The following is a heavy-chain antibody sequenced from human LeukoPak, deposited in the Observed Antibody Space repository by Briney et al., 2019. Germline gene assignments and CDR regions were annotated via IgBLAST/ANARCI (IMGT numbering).Heavy chain of an antibody. CDR2: INHSGST. CDR3: ARPVPSRLGWFDP. D-gene: IGHD1-1*01. V-gene: IGHV4-34*01. Sequence: PSETLSLTCAVYGGSFSGYYWSWIRQPPGKGLAWIGEINHSGSTNYNPSLKSRVTISVDTSKNQFSLKLTSVTAADTAVYYCARPVPSRLGWFDPWGQGTLVTVSS. J-gene: IGHJ5*02. CDR1: GGSFSGYY.